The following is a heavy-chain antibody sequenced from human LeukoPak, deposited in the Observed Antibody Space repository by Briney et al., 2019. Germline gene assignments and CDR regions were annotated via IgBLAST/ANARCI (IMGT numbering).Heavy chain of an antibody. V-gene: IGHV3-23*01. J-gene: IGHJ4*02. CDR1: GFTFSSYA. Sequence: GVSLRLSCAASGFTFSSYAMSWVRQAPGKGLQWVSSLTGSGGNIYYADSVKGRFTISRDNSKNTLYLQMNSLRAEDTAVYYCAKFVGVNVNTCFDCWGQGTLVTVSS. D-gene: IGHD1-26*01. CDR2: LTGSGGNI. CDR3: AKFVGVNVNTCFDC.